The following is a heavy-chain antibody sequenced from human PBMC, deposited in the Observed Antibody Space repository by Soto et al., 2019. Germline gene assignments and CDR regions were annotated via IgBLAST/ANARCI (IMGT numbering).Heavy chain of an antibody. V-gene: IGHV4-61*01. D-gene: IGHD5-12*01. CDR1: GGSVGGGTYY. CDR3: ARGAGVATIEAFFGY. Sequence: ASETLSLTCTVSGGSVGGGTYYWSWIRQPPGKGLESIGYIYYTGSTNYNPSLKSRVTISVDTSKNQFSLKLTSVTAADTAVYYCARGAGVATIEAFFGYWGRGTLVTVSS. CDR2: IYYTGST. J-gene: IGHJ4*02.